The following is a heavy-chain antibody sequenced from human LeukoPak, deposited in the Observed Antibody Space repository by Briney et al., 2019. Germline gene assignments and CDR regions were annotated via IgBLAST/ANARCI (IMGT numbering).Heavy chain of an antibody. Sequence: LSGGSLRLSCAGAGFTFSRYGMHWVRQAPGKGLEWVALIRYDGSDHWYGDSAKGRFTISRDNSKDTVYLQMDSLRDEDTAVYYCARWGIVGHDAFDLWGQGTMVTVSS. CDR2: IRYDGSDH. D-gene: IGHD1-26*01. V-gene: IGHV3-33*01. CDR1: GFTFSRYG. J-gene: IGHJ3*01. CDR3: ARWGIVGHDAFDL.